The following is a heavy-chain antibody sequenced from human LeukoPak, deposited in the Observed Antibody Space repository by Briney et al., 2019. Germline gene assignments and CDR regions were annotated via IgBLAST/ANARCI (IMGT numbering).Heavy chain of an antibody. J-gene: IGHJ4*02. Sequence: GGSLRLSCAASGFSVSRKFMTWVRQAPGKGLEWVSFIYSGGSTYYAESVKGRFTISRDTSKNTLYLQMSNLRAEDTAVFYCASRDSGDYPYSDYWGQGTLVTVSS. CDR3: ASRDSGDYPYSDY. V-gene: IGHV3-53*01. D-gene: IGHD4-17*01. CDR1: GFSVSRKF. CDR2: IYSGGST.